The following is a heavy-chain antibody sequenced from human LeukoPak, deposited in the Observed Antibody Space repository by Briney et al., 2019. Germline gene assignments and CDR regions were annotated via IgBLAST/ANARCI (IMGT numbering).Heavy chain of an antibody. CDR2: MYNSGST. J-gene: IGHJ4*02. CDR1: GASISNYY. CDR3: VRAEGGGYARY. D-gene: IGHD5-12*01. V-gene: IGHV4-4*07. Sequence: SETLSLTCTVSGASISNYYWSWIRQPAGKGLEWIGRMYNSGSTIYNPSLQSRVTMSLDTSSNHFSLNLISVTAAATAVYYCVRAEGGGYARYWGQGTLVTVSS.